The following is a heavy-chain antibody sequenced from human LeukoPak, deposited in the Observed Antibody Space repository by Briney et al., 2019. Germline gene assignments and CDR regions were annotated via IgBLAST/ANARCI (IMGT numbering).Heavy chain of an antibody. CDR2: INSDGSST. CDR1: GFTFSSYY. J-gene: IGHJ3*02. CDR3: AREDRVDNSPGTFDI. D-gene: IGHD1-1*01. V-gene: IGHV3-74*01. Sequence: PGGSLRLSCAASGFTFSSYYMHWVRQAPGKGPVRVSRINSDGSSTNYADSVKGRFTIFRDNAKNTLYLQMNSLRAEDTAVFYCAREDRVDNSPGTFDIWGQGTMVIVSS.